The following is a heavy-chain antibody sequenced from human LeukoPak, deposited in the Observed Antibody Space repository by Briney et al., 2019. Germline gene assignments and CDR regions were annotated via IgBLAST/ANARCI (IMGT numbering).Heavy chain of an antibody. CDR3: ARMGGYSYGPRVEYFQH. Sequence: GASVKVSCKASGYTFTSYAMHWVSQAPGQRLEWMGWINAGNGNTKYSQKFQGRVTITRDTSASTAYMELSSLRSEDTAVYYCARMGGYSYGPRVEYFQHWGQGTLVTVSS. J-gene: IGHJ1*01. CDR1: GYTFTSYA. CDR2: INAGNGNT. D-gene: IGHD5-18*01. V-gene: IGHV1-3*01.